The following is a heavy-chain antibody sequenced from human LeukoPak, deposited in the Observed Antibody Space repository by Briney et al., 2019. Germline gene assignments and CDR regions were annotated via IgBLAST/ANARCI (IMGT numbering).Heavy chain of an antibody. D-gene: IGHD2-15*01. J-gene: IGHJ4*02. CDR1: GFTFSSYA. V-gene: IGHV3-23*01. CDR3: AKARYCSGGSCYNDY. Sequence: PGGSLRLSCAASGFTFSSYAMSWVRQAPGKGLEWVSGISGSGGSTYYADSVRGRFTISRDNSKNTLYLQMNTLRAEDTALYYCAKARYCSGGSCYNDYWGQGTLVTVSS. CDR2: ISGSGGST.